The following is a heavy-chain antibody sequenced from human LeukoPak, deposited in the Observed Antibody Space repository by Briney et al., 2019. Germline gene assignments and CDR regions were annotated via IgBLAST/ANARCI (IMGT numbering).Heavy chain of an antibody. CDR2: INHSGST. D-gene: IGHD2-2*02. Sequence: SETLSLTCAVYGVSFSGYYWSWIRQPPGKGLEWIGEINHSGSTNYNPSLKSRVTISVDTSKNQFSLKLSSVTAADTAVYYCARVVPGPVPAAIRGWFDPWGQGTLVTVSS. CDR3: ARVVPGPVPAAIRGWFDP. J-gene: IGHJ5*02. V-gene: IGHV4-34*01. CDR1: GVSFSGYY.